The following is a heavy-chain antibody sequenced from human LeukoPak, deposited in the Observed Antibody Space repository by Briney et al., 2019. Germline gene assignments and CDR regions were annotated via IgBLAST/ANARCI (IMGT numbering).Heavy chain of an antibody. CDR1: GFTFSNYW. D-gene: IGHD5-18*01. Sequence: PGGSLTLSCAASGFTFSNYWMSWVRQAPGKGLERVANIKEGGSEKYYVDSVKGRFTISRDNAKNSLYLQMNSLRAEDTALYYCARGWDTAMGKGFNYWGQGTLVTVSS. CDR2: IKEGGSEK. CDR3: ARGWDTAMGKGFNY. J-gene: IGHJ4*02. V-gene: IGHV3-7*01.